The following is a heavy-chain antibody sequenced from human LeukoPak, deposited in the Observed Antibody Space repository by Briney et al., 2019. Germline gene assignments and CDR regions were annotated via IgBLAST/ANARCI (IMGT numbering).Heavy chain of an antibody. Sequence: ASVKVSCKTSGYTFTTYGISWVRQAPGQGLEWMGWISGYNGNTNYEQKLQGRVTMTTDASTNTAYMELRSLRSDDTAVYYCARDGIGDHFWSLFDYWGQGTLVTVSS. CDR2: ISGYNGNT. J-gene: IGHJ4*02. D-gene: IGHD3-3*02. V-gene: IGHV1-18*01. CDR1: GYTFTTYG. CDR3: ARDGIGDHFWSLFDY.